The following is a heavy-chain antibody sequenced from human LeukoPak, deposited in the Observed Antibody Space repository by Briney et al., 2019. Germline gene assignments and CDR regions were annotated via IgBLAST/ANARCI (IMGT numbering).Heavy chain of an antibody. CDR3: ARDHNILTGYTTRDFDY. CDR1: GFTFSSYW. D-gene: IGHD3-9*01. V-gene: IGHV3-21*01. Sequence: GGSLRLSCAASGFTFSSYWMNWVRQAPGKGLEWVSSISSSSSYIYYADSVKGRFTISRDNAKDSLYLQMNSLRAEDTAVYYCARDHNILTGYTTRDFDYWGQGTLVTVSS. J-gene: IGHJ4*02. CDR2: ISSSSSYI.